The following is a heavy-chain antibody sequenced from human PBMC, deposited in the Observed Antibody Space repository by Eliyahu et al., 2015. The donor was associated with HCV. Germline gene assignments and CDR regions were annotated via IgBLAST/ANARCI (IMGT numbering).Heavy chain of an antibody. V-gene: IGHV4-38-2*02. CDR1: GDSLTTDYY. J-gene: IGHJ5*01. CDR3: VRAALKPALIGFFDS. Sequence: VRLQESGPGLVRPSETLSLTCNVSGDSLTTDYYWTWVRQTPTKGLEWIGSLHHSGSTYFGPSLQSRATISIDTANNRFSLKFNSVTAADTAVYYCVRAALKPALIGFFDSWGQGILVTVSS. D-gene: IGHD2-2*01. CDR2: LHHSGST.